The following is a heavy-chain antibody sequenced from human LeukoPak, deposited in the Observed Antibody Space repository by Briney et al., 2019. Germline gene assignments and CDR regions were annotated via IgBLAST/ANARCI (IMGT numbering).Heavy chain of an antibody. Sequence: RRCLSPSSAPSRVAPSRVVVTTGGQAPGNGLGWVAAIYYDVSDKYYADSVTGRFTISRDNSKTTVYLQMNSLRADDTVVYFCARGGILGGKHDALEVWGQGTMVTVSS. CDR3: ARGGILGGKHDALEV. CDR2: IYYDVSDK. CDR1: RVAPSRVVV. V-gene: IGHV3-33*07. D-gene: IGHD4-23*01. J-gene: IGHJ3*01.